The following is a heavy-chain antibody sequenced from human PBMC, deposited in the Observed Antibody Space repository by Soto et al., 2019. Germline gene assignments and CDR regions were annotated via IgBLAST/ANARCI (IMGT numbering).Heavy chain of an antibody. Sequence: GESLKIPCAASGFTFSSYGMHWVRQAPGKGMEWVAVISCDGSNKYYADSVKGRFTISRDNSKNTLYLQMNSLRAEDTAVYYCASNYYDSYYYYYGMDVWGQGTTVTVSS. V-gene: IGHV3-30*03. D-gene: IGHD3-22*01. CDR2: ISCDGSNK. CDR3: ASNYYDSYYYYYGMDV. CDR1: GFTFSSYG. J-gene: IGHJ6*02.